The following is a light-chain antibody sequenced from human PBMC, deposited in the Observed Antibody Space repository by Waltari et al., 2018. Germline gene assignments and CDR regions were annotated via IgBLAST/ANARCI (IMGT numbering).Light chain of an antibody. CDR2: DTA. J-gene: IGKJ2*01. CDR1: QSINNN. Sequence: EVVLTQSPATLSLSPVERATLSCRASQSINNNFAWYQQKPGQAPTLLLLDTAKMATGIPARLGGSGSGTDFTLTISSLEPEDFAVYYCQQRSSWPLYTFGPGTKLEIK. V-gene: IGKV3-11*01. CDR3: QQRSSWPLYT.